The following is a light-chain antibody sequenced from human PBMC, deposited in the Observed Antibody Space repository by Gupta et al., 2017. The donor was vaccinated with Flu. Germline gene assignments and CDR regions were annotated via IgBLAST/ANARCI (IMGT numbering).Light chain of an antibody. J-gene: IGKJ1*01. Sequence: DIQMTQSPSTLSASLGDRVTVTCRASQNVTTSLAWYRQKPGRAPQLLIFQASTLHGGVPSKFSGSGSGTEFNLTISSLQPDDFATYYCQHEDYFPWTFGQGTTVEFK. V-gene: IGKV1-5*03. CDR3: QHEDYFPWT. CDR2: QAS. CDR1: QNVTTS.